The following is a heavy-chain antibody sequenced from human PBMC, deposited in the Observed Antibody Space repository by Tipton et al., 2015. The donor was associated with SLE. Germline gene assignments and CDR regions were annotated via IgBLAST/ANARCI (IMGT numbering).Heavy chain of an antibody. CDR2: IYYSGST. V-gene: IGHV4-59*11. CDR3: ARPPTYCGGDCYSFFDY. D-gene: IGHD2-21*02. CDR1: GGSISSHY. Sequence: TLSLTCTVSGGSISSHYWSWIRQPPGKGLEWIGYIYYSGSTNYNPSLKSRVTISVDTSKNQFSLKLRSVTAADTAVYYCARPPTYCGGDCYSFFDYWGQGTLVTVSS. J-gene: IGHJ4*02.